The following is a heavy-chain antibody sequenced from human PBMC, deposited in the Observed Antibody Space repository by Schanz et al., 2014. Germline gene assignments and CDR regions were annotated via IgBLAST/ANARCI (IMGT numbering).Heavy chain of an antibody. J-gene: IGHJ5*01. CDR1: GFIFSAYT. Sequence: EVQLVESGGDLVQPGESLRLSCAASGFIFSAYTMNWVRQAPGKGLEWVSGMSGSGSTADYADSVKGRFTISRDNSRKTLYLQMNSLRADDTAVYYCAKDLYNYGIFDSWGQGTLVTVSS. D-gene: IGHD3-16*01. V-gene: IGHV3-23*04. CDR3: AKDLYNYGIFDS. CDR2: MSGSGSTA.